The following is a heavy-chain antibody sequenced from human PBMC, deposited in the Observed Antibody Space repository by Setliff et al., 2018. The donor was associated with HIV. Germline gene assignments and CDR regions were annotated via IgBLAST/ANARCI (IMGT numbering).Heavy chain of an antibody. Sequence: SETLSLTCDVSGGSISSNSWWTWVRQPPGKGLEWIGQIYHGGNTRYNPSLKSRPTMSIDKSKNQVSLELSSVTAADTAMYHCARWDVYDNSGYYDAFDIWGQGTMVTVSS. V-gene: IGHV4-4*02. CDR1: GGSISSNSW. CDR2: IYHGGNT. D-gene: IGHD3-22*01. CDR3: ARWDVYDNSGYYDAFDI. J-gene: IGHJ3*02.